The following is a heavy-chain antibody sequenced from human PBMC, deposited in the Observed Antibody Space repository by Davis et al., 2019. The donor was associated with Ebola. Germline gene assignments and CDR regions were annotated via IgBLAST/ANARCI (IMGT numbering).Heavy chain of an antibody. Sequence: GESLKVSCAASGFTFSSYSMNWVRQAPGKGLEWVSYISSSSSTIYYADSVKGRFTISRDNAKNSLYLQMNSLRDEDTAVYYCARDWPIDVVVVAATFDYWGQGTLVTVSS. V-gene: IGHV3-48*02. CDR3: ARDWPIDVVVVAATFDY. J-gene: IGHJ4*02. D-gene: IGHD2-15*01. CDR1: GFTFSSYS. CDR2: ISSSSSTI.